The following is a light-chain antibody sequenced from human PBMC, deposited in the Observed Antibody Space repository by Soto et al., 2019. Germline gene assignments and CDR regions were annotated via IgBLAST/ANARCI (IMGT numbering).Light chain of an antibody. CDR2: WAS. CDR1: QSVLYSSNNKNY. CDR3: QQYYSTPPT. J-gene: IGKJ3*01. V-gene: IGKV4-1*01. Sequence: DIVMTQSPDSLAVSLGERATINCKSSQSVLYSSNNKNYLAWYQQKPGQTPKLLIYWASTRESGVPDRFSGRGSGTDFTLTISSLQAEDVAVYYCQQYYSTPPTFGPGTKVDL.